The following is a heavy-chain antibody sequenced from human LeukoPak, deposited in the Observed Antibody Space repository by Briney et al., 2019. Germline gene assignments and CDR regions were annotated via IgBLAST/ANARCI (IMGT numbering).Heavy chain of an antibody. CDR3: ATGYGSGSYLADY. D-gene: IGHD3-10*01. J-gene: IGHJ4*02. CDR2: IYPGEFDT. V-gene: IGHV5-51*01. CDR1: GYTFTSYW. Sequence: GESLKISCEGSGYTFTSYWIGWVRQMPGKGLEWRGIIYPGEFDTRYSPSFQGQVTISADKSISTAYLQWSSLKASDTAMYYCATGYGSGSYLADYWGQGTLVTVSS.